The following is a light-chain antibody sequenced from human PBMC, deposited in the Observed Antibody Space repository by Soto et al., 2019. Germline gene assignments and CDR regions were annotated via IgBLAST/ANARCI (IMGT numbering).Light chain of an antibody. J-gene: IGKJ4*01. CDR1: QRVGTY. Sequence: IQMNQSPSSLSASVGNRVTITCRASQRVGTYLNWYQQKPGKAPKVLIYAASSLQSGVPSRFSVSGSGTDFTLTISSLKTEDFATYDCQQSYSTPLTFGGGTKVDIK. CDR3: QQSYSTPLT. V-gene: IGKV1-39*01. CDR2: AAS.